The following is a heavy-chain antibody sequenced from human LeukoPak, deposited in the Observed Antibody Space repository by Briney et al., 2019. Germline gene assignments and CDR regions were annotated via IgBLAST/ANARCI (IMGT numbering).Heavy chain of an antibody. V-gene: IGHV4-59*08. CDR1: GGSISSYY. J-gene: IGHJ3*02. CDR2: IYYSGST. Sequence: SETLSLTCTVSGGSISSYYWSWIRQPPGKGLEWIGYIYYSGSTNYNPSLKSRVTISVDTSKNQFSLRLRSVTAADTAVYYCARRAVVTAISLDAFDIWGQGTMVTVSS. D-gene: IGHD2-21*02. CDR3: ARRAVVTAISLDAFDI.